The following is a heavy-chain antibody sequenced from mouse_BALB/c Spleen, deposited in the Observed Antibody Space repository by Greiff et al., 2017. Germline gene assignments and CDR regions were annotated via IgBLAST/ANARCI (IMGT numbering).Heavy chain of an antibody. D-gene: IGHD1-2*01. CDR3: ATPTAAWFAY. Sequence: EVKLVESGPGLVKPSQSLSLTCTVTGYSITSDYAWNWIRQFPGNKLEWMGYISYSGSTSYNPSLKSRISITRDTSKNQFFLQLNSVTTEDTATYYCATPTAAWFAYWGQGTLVTVSA. V-gene: IGHV3-2*02. J-gene: IGHJ3*01. CDR1: GYSITSDYA. CDR2: ISYSGST.